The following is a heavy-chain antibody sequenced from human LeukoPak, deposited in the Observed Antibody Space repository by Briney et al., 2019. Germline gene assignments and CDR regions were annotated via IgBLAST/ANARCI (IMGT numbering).Heavy chain of an antibody. V-gene: IGHV4-34*01. D-gene: IGHD3-10*01. CDR1: SGFFSGHY. J-gene: IGHJ6*02. CDR2: INHRGTT. CDR3: ARDICFGELSHHHPDGMDV. Sequence: AETQSLICAVYSGFFSGHYWSWLRQPAGKGLELLGVINHRGTTNYKPSVKSRVTISVDTSKNQFSLKMSSVSAADTAVYSCARDICFGELSHHHPDGMDVWGQGTTVTVSS.